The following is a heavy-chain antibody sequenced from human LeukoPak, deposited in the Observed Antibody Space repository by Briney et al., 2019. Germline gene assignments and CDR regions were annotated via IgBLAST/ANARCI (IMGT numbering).Heavy chain of an antibody. D-gene: IGHD2-15*01. Sequence: PLETLSLTCTVSGGSINNYYWSWIRQPPGKGLDWIAYIDYTGSTDHNPSLKSRVTISVDTSKNQFSLKLSSVTAADTAVYYCARHEGGGFYSRSFDVWGQGTLATVSS. V-gene: IGHV4-59*08. CDR3: ARHEGGGFYSRSFDV. J-gene: IGHJ3*01. CDR2: IDYTGST. CDR1: GGSINNYY.